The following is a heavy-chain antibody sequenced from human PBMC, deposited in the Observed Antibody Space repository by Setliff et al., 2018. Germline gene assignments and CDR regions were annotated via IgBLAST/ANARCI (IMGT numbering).Heavy chain of an antibody. Sequence: ASETLSLTCSVSGYSISSGYYWGWIRQPPGKGLEWIGSIYHNGNSYYNPSLKSRVTISVDTSKNQFSLKLSSVTAADTAVYYCARHPHYDSSGYRDYWGQGTLVTVSS. CDR3: ARHPHYDSSGYRDY. J-gene: IGHJ4*02. V-gene: IGHV4-38-2*01. D-gene: IGHD3-22*01. CDR1: GYSISSGYY. CDR2: IYHNGNS.